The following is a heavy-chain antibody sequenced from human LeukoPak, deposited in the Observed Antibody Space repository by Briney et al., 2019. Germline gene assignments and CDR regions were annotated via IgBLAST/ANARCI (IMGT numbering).Heavy chain of an antibody. Sequence: GGSLRLSCAASGFTFSSYEMNWVRQAPGKGLEWVSYTTNRGLTIYYADSVKGRFTVSKDNAKNSLYLQMNSLRAEDTAIYYCARGRAMAVFDAFDIWGHGTMVTVSS. V-gene: IGHV3-48*03. D-gene: IGHD5-18*01. CDR3: ARGRAMAVFDAFDI. J-gene: IGHJ3*02. CDR1: GFTFSSYE. CDR2: TTNRGLTI.